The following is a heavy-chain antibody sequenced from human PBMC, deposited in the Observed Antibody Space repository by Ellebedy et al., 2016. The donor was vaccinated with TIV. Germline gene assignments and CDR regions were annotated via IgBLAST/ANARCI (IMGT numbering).Heavy chain of an antibody. D-gene: IGHD3-22*01. J-gene: IGHJ4*02. CDR3: ARSSMIVVVPFDY. CDR1: GASITSSGYY. V-gene: IGHV4-39*01. CDR2: IYYSGST. Sequence: MPSETLSLTCTVSGASITSSGYYWGWIRQPPGKGLAWLGSIYYSGSTYYNPSLNSRVTISVDTSKKQFSLKLGSVTAADTAVYYCARSSMIVVVPFDYWGQGTLVTVSS.